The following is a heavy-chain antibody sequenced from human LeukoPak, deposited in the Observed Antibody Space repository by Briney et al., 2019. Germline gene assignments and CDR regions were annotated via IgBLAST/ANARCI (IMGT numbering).Heavy chain of an antibody. D-gene: IGHD3-10*01. V-gene: IGHV4-59*01. CDR3: ARADGSVSDYYYGMDV. Sequence: SETLSLTCTVSGASISSYYWSWIRQPPGKGLEWIGYIYYSGNTNYNPSLKSRVTISVDTAKNQFSLKLSSVTAADTAVYYCARADGSVSDYYYGMDVWGQGTTVTVSS. CDR2: IYYSGNT. J-gene: IGHJ6*02. CDR1: GASISSYY.